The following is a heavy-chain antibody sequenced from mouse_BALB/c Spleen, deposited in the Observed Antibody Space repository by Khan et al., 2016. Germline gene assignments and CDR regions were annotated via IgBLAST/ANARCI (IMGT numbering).Heavy chain of an antibody. Sequence: VQLKQSGPGLVKPSQSLSLTCTVTGYSITSDYAWNWIRQFPGNKLEWMGYISYSGSTSYNPSLKSRISITRDTSKNQSLLQLNSVTTEDTVTYYCARSYGYRGFAYWGQGTLVTVSA. D-gene: IGHD2-2*01. CDR2: ISYSGST. V-gene: IGHV3-2*02. CDR1: GYSITSDYA. J-gene: IGHJ3*01. CDR3: ARSYGYRGFAY.